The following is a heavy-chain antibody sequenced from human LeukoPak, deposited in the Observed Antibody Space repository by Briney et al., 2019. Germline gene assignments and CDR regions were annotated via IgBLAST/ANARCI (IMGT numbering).Heavy chain of an antibody. V-gene: IGHV3-21*01. D-gene: IGHD2-21*01. J-gene: IGHJ6*03. CDR2: ISSSSSYI. CDR3: ARDLWHIARYGHYMDV. CDR1: GFTVSSNY. Sequence: AGGSLRLSCAASGFTVSSNYMSWVRRAPGKGLEWVSSISSSSSYIYYADSVKGRFTISRDNAKNSLYLQMNSLRAEDTAVYYCARDLWHIARYGHYMDVWGKGTTVTISS.